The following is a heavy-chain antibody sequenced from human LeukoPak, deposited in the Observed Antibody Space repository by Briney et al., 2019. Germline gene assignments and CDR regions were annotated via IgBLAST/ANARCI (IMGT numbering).Heavy chain of an antibody. CDR2: LKRTSDGGTT. Sequence: PGGSLRLSCVGSGFPFSNVFMAWVRQAPGKGLEWVGRLKRTSDGGTTDYGAPVKGRFIISRDDSKKTVYLQMDSLMTEDTAMYYCTTRFSVGVTQIFGLWGQGTQVTVSS. CDR3: TTRFSVGVTQIFGL. D-gene: IGHD1-26*01. J-gene: IGHJ5*02. CDR1: GFPFSNVF. V-gene: IGHV3-15*01.